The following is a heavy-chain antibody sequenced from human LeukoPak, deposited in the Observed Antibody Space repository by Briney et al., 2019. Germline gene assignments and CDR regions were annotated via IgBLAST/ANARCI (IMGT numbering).Heavy chain of an antibody. CDR3: ARAYYDFWSGYYYDNWFDP. CDR1: GGSISSGGYY. Sequence: SETLSLTCTVSGGSISSGGYYWSWIRQHPGKGLKWIGYIYYSGSTYYNPSLKSRVTISVDTSKNQFSLKLSSVTAADTAVYYCARAYYDFWSGYYYDNWFDPWGQGTLVTVSS. V-gene: IGHV4-31*03. J-gene: IGHJ5*02. CDR2: IYYSGST. D-gene: IGHD3-3*01.